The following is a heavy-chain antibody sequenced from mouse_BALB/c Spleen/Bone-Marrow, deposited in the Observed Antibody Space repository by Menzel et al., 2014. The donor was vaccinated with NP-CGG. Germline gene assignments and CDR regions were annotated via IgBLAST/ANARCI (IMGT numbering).Heavy chain of an antibody. CDR1: GDSITSGY. D-gene: IGHD4-1*01. J-gene: IGHJ4*01. CDR3: ATGNAMDY. V-gene: IGHV3-8*02. CDR2: ISYSGRT. Sequence: EAKLVESGPSLVKPSQTLSLTCSVTGDSITSGYWNWIRKFPGNKLEYMGYISYSGRTYYNPSLKSRISITRDTSKNQYYRQLNSVTTENTATYYCATGNAMDYWGQGTSVTVSS.